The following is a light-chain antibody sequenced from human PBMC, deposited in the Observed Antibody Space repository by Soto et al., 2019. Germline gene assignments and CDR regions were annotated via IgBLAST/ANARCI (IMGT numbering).Light chain of an antibody. CDR1: SSNIGNYY. Sequence: QTVVTQPPSVSAAPGQKVTISCSGSSSNIGNYYLSWYQQLPGTAPKLLIYDNHKRPSGTPDRFSGSKSGTSATLGITGLQTGDEADYYCGTWDSSLSAGVFGGGPKLTVL. V-gene: IGLV1-51*01. CDR3: GTWDSSLSAGV. CDR2: DNH. J-gene: IGLJ3*02.